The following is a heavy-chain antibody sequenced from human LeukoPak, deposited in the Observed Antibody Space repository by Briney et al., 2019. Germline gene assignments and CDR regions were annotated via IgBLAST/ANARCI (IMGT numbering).Heavy chain of an antibody. V-gene: IGHV3-30*18. CDR1: GFTFSSYG. J-gene: IGHJ4*02. Sequence: GGSLRLSCAASGFTFSSYGMHWVRQAPGKGLEWVAVISYDGSNKYYADSVKGRFTISRENSKNTLYLQMNSLRAKDTAVYYCAKVGGPDVLDGYNLGYWGQGTLVTVSS. CDR2: ISYDGSNK. D-gene: IGHD5-24*01. CDR3: AKVGGPDVLDGYNLGY.